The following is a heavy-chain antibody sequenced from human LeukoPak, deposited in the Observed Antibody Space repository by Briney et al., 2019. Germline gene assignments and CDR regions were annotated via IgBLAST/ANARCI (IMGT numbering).Heavy chain of an antibody. J-gene: IGHJ6*03. CDR2: ISSSGSTI. Sequence: GGSLRLSCAASGFTFSSYEMNWVRQAPGKGLEWVSYISSSGSTIYYADSVKGRFTISRDNAKNSLYLQMNSLRAEDTALYYCAKDGGNYDIGYYMDVWGKGTTVTISS. CDR3: AKDGGNYDIGYYMDV. CDR1: GFTFSSYE. D-gene: IGHD3-9*01. V-gene: IGHV3-48*03.